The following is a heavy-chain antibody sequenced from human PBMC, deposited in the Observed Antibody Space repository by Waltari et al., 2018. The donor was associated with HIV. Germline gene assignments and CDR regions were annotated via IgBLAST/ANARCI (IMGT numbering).Heavy chain of an antibody. CDR3: ARGEDVSLTHLPPGFRLEV. CDR1: GDRFTNYF. J-gene: IGHJ4*02. Sequence: LVQSASQVRAPGASVILSCKASGDRFTNYFLYWLRQALGQGLEWMGRINPDTGDTTYSQTFHPRVTMTRDTSSASTYMELTRLTAADTATYCCARGEDVSLTHLPPGFRLEVWGKGSLVSVSS. D-gene: IGHD3-16*01. V-gene: IGHV1-2*06. CDR2: INPDTGDT.